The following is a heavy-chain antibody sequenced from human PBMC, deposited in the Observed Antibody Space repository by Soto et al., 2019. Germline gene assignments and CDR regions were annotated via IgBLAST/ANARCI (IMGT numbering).Heavy chain of an antibody. V-gene: IGHV1-18*01. D-gene: IGHD6-13*01. Sequence: QVQLVQSGAEVKKPGASVKVSCKASGYTFTSYGISWVRQAPGQGLEWMGWISAYNGNTNYAQKLQGRVTMTTDTSTGAAHMELRSLRSYATAVYYCARGDKALAAAGEVDDWGQGTLVTVSS. CDR3: ARGDKALAAAGEVDD. CDR2: ISAYNGNT. CDR1: GYTFTSYG. J-gene: IGHJ4*02.